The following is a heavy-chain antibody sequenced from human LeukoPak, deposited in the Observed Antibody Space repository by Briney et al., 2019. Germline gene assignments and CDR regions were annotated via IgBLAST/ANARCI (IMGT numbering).Heavy chain of an antibody. D-gene: IGHD3-22*01. CDR3: ARDQTTYYYDSSGYINWFDP. CDR2: IYTSGST. V-gene: IGHV4-61*02. Sequence: SETLSLTCTVSGGSISSGSYYWSWIRQPAGKGLEWIGRIYTSGSTNYNPSLKSRVTISVDTSKNQFSLKLSSVTAADTAVSYCARDQTTYYYDSSGYINWFDPWGQGTLVTVSS. CDR1: GGSISSGSYY. J-gene: IGHJ5*02.